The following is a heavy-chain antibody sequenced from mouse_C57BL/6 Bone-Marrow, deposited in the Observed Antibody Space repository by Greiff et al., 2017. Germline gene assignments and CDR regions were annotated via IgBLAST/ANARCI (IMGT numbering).Heavy chain of an antibody. CDR3: AKRGGSYWYFDV. J-gene: IGHJ1*03. V-gene: IGHV2-4*01. CDR1: GFSLTSYG. CDR2: IWSGGST. Sequence: VMLVESGPGLVQPSQSLSITCTVSGFSLTSYGVHWVRQPPGKGLEWLGVIWSGGSTDYNAAFISRLSISQDNSKSQVFFKMNSLQADDTAIYYCAKRGGSYWYFDVWGTGTTVTVSS.